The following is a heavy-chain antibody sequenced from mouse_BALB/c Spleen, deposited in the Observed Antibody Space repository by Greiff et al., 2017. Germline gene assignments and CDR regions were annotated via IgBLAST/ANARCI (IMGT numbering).Heavy chain of an antibody. CDR1: GFSLTSYG. CDR3: TRDKDYRYPYAMDY. D-gene: IGHD2-14*01. J-gene: IGHJ4*01. CDR2: IWAGGST. V-gene: IGHV2-9*02. Sequence: VQVVESGPGLVAPSQSLSITCTVSGFSLTSYGVHWVRQPPGKGLEWLGVIWAGGSTNYNSALMSRLSISKDNSKSQVFLKMNSLQTDDTAMYYCTRDKDYRYPYAMDYWGQGTSVTVSS.